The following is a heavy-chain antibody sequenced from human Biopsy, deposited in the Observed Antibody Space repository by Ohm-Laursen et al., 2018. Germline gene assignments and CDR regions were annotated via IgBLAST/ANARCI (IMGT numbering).Heavy chain of an antibody. CDR3: ARGNGPSA. V-gene: IGHV3-7*04. D-gene: IGHD4-11*01. CDR1: GFTFSNYS. Sequence: SPRLSCAASGFTFSNYSMNWIRQAPGKGLEWVAIIREHGNEEFYVDSVKGRFTISRDNARNSVYLQMNSLRAEDTAIYYCARGNGPSAWGQGTLVTVSS. J-gene: IGHJ5*02. CDR2: IREHGNEE.